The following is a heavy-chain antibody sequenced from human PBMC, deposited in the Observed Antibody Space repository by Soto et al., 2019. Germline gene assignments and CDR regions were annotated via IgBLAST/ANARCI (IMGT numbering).Heavy chain of an antibody. Sequence: SETLSLTCTVSGVSISSGGYYWSWIRQHPGESLEWIGYIYYSGTTNYNPSFKSRVTISVDTSKNQFSLKLSSVTAADTAVYYCAKGVVVVTPFDYWGRGALVTVSS. J-gene: IGHJ4*02. CDR1: GVSISSGGYY. V-gene: IGHV4-31*03. CDR3: AKGVVVVTPFDY. CDR2: IYYSGTT. D-gene: IGHD2-21*02.